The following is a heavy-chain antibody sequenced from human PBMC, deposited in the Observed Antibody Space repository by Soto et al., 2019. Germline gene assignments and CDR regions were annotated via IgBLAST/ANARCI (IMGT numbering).Heavy chain of an antibody. D-gene: IGHD1-20*01. CDR2: IYWDDDK. Sequence: QITLKESGPTLVKPTQTLTLTCTFSGFSLSTSGVGVGWIRQPPGKALEWLALIYWDDDKRYSPSLKSRLTIXKXPXXNQGVLTMTNMDPVDTATYYCAHSSYAVSYDAFDIWGQGTMVTVSS. V-gene: IGHV2-5*02. CDR3: AHSSYAVSYDAFDI. J-gene: IGHJ3*02. CDR1: GFSLSTSGVG.